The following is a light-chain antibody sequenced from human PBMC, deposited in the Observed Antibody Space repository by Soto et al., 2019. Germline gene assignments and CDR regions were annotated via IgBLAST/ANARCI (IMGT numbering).Light chain of an antibody. CDR1: QNVNGRL. V-gene: IGKV3-20*01. CDR2: GAS. Sequence: EIVLTQSPGALSLSPGERATLSCRASQNVNGRLAWYQQKPGQAPRLLIYGASGRAAGIPNSFSGSGSGTDFTLTISRLEADDFAVYYCQQYARSPWTFGQGTKVEIK. J-gene: IGKJ1*01. CDR3: QQYARSPWT.